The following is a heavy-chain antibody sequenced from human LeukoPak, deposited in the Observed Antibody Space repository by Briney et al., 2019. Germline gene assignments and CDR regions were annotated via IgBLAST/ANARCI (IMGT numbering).Heavy chain of an antibody. D-gene: IGHD2-2*01. CDR3: ARGYCSSTSCSDAFGI. CDR2: MNPNSGNT. Sequence: ASVKVSCKASGYTFTSYDINWVRQATGQGLEWMGWMNPNSGNTGYAQKFQGRVTMTRNTSISTAYMELSSLRSEDTAVYYCARGYCSSTSCSDAFGIWGQGTMVTVSS. V-gene: IGHV1-8*01. J-gene: IGHJ3*02. CDR1: GYTFTSYD.